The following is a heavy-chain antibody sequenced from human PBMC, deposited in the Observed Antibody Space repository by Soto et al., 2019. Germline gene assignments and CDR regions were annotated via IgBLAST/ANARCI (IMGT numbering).Heavy chain of an antibody. J-gene: IGHJ6*02. CDR3: TREGSDQLLFGGSDMDV. V-gene: IGHV3-49*03. Sequence: GGSLRLSCTASGFTFGDYAMSWFRQAPGKGLEWVGFIRSKAYGGTTEYAAFVKGRFTISRDDSKSIAYLQMNSLKTEDTAVYYCTREGSDQLLFGGSDMDVWGQGTTVTVSS. CDR2: IRSKAYGGTT. CDR1: GFTFGDYA. D-gene: IGHD2-2*01.